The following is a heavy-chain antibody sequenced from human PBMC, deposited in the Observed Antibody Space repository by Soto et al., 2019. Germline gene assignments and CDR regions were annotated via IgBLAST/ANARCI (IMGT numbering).Heavy chain of an antibody. CDR1: GGTFSSYA. V-gene: IGHV1-69*06. D-gene: IGHD6-13*01. CDR2: IIPIFGTA. Sequence: KVSCKASGGTFSSYAISWVRQAPGQGLEWMGGIIPIFGTANYAQKFQGRVTITADKSTSTAYMELSSLRSEDTAVYYCARFDAGAYSSSWSGYYYYGMDVWGQGTTVTVSS. J-gene: IGHJ6*02. CDR3: ARFDAGAYSSSWSGYYYYGMDV.